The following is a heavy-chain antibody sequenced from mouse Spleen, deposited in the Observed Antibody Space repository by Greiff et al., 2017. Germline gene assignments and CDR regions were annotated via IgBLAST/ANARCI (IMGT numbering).Heavy chain of an antibody. D-gene: IGHD1-1*02. CDR3: ARRAGGSYGYFDV. V-gene: IGHV1-69*02. CDR1: GYTFTSYW. CDR2: IDPSDSYT. Sequence: VQLQQPGADLVKPGASVKLSCKASGYTFTSYWMHWVKQRPGQGLEWIGEIDPSDSYTKYNQKFKDKATLTVDKSSSTAYMQLSSLTSEDSAVYFCARRAGGSYGYFDVWGAGTTVTVSS. J-gene: IGHJ1*01.